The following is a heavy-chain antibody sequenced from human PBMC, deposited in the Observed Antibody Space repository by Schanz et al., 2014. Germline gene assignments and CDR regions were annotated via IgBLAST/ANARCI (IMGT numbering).Heavy chain of an antibody. Sequence: QEQLVQSGAEVKTPGDSVKVSCKASGYSICGYYMHWVRQAPGVGPEWMGRINPNTGGTQYAQKFQGRISMTRDTSTTTFYMELSSLTSDDTAVYFCARDVGRPGHFWYFDLWGRGTLVTVSS. J-gene: IGHJ2*01. D-gene: IGHD1-1*01. V-gene: IGHV1-2*06. CDR3: ARDVGRPGHFWYFDL. CDR2: INPNTGGT. CDR1: GYSICGYY.